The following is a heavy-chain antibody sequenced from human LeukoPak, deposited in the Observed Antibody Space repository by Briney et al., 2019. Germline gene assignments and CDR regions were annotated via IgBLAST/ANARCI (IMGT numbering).Heavy chain of an antibody. CDR1: GYTFTSYA. CDR3: ARGGVGASSYYYYGMDV. D-gene: IGHD1-26*01. Sequence: ASMKVSCKASGYTFTSYAMNWVRQAPGQRLEWMGWINAGNGNTKYSQKFQGRVTITRDTSASTAYMEVNSLRSEDTAVYYCARGGVGASSYYYYGMDVWGQGTTVTVSS. V-gene: IGHV1-3*01. J-gene: IGHJ6*02. CDR2: INAGNGNT.